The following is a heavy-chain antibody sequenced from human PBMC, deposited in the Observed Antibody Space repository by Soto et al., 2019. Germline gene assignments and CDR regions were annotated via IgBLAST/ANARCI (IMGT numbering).Heavy chain of an antibody. J-gene: IGHJ3*01. CDR1: GGTFRKLA. D-gene: IGHD2-15*01. V-gene: IGHV1-69*13. CDR3: ARRSVSHSNAFDF. CDR2: FIPIIGGG. Sequence: SVKVSCKASGGTFRKLAINGVRQSPGQGLEGMGGFIPIIGGGINAQKFQGRVTITSDESTSTAYMELSSLKSEDTAMYFCARRSVSHSNAFDFWGQGTMVTVSS.